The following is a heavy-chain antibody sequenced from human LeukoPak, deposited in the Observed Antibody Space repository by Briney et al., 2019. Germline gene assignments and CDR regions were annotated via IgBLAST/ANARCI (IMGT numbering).Heavy chain of an antibody. CDR1: GFTFSSYA. D-gene: IGHD3-22*01. CDR3: AKGLRSSGYSLFDY. Sequence: GGSLRLSCAASGFTFSSYAMNWVRQAPGKGLEGVSALSGSGDTTYYAASVKGRFTISRDNSKDTLYLQMNSLSAEDTAVYYCAKGLRSSGYSLFDYWGQGTLVTVSS. V-gene: IGHV3-23*01. CDR2: LSGSGDTT. J-gene: IGHJ4*02.